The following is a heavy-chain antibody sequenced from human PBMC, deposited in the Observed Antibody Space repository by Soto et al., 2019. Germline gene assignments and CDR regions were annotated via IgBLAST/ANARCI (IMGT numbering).Heavy chain of an antibody. CDR1: GYTFTSYG. CDR3: ARRRQLERRSWFDP. V-gene: IGHV1-18*04. CDR2: ISAYNGNT. J-gene: IGHJ5*02. Sequence: QVQLVQSGAEVKKPGASVKVSCKASGYTFTSYGISWVRQAPGQGHERMGWISAYNGNTNYAQKLQGKVTMTTATSSSTAYMELRNLRSDDTAVYYCARRRQLERRSWFDPCGQGTLVTVST. D-gene: IGHD1-1*01.